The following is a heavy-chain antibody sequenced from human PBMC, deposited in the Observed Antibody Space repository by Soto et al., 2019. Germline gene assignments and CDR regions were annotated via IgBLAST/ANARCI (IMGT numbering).Heavy chain of an antibody. CDR1: GFTFSYYY. CDR2: ISYSGSTI. Sequence: NPGGSLRLSCAASGFTFSYYYMSWIRQAPGKGLEWVSYISYSGSTIYYADSVKGRFTISRDNAKNSLYLQMNSLRAEDTAVYYCARDNLAFDIWGQGTMVTVSS. J-gene: IGHJ3*02. CDR3: ARDNLAFDI. V-gene: IGHV3-11*01.